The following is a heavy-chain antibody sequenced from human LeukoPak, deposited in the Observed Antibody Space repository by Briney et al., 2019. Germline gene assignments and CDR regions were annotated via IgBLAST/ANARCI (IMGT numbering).Heavy chain of an antibody. J-gene: IGHJ4*02. CDR3: ARGGVVPAALLSYDY. V-gene: IGHV1-2*02. CDR1: GYTFTGYY. D-gene: IGHD2-2*01. CDR2: INPNSGGT. Sequence: ASVKVSCKASGYTFTGYYMHWVRQAPGQGLEWMGWINPNSGGTNYAQKFQGRVTMTRDTSISTAYMKLSRLRSDDTAVYYCARGGVVPAALLSYDYWGQGTLVTVSS.